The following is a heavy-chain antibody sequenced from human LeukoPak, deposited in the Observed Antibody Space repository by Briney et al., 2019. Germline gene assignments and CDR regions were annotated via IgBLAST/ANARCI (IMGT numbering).Heavy chain of an antibody. CDR1: GGSISTFY. V-gene: IGHV4-59*01. CDR3: ARERFGSLDK. CDR2: IEHSGST. D-gene: IGHD3-16*01. J-gene: IGHJ4*02. Sequence: SETLSLTCTVSGGSISTFYSNWIRQPPGKGLEWIGYIEHSGSTYYNPSLESRVTVAVDTSQNQIFLRLNSVTPADTAVYYCARERFGSLDKWGQGTLVTVSS.